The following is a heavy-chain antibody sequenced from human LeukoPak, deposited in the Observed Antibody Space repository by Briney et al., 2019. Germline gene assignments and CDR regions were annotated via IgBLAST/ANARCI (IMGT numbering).Heavy chain of an antibody. CDR1: GFTFSSYA. CDR3: AKDIWSGYLFEGFDY. D-gene: IGHD3-3*01. Sequence: PGGSLRLSCAASGFTFSSYAMSWVRQAPGKGLEWVSAISGSGGSTYYADSVKGRFTISRDNSKNTLYLQMNSLRAEDTAVYYCAKDIWSGYLFEGFDYWGQGTLVTVSS. CDR2: ISGSGGST. V-gene: IGHV3-23*01. J-gene: IGHJ4*02.